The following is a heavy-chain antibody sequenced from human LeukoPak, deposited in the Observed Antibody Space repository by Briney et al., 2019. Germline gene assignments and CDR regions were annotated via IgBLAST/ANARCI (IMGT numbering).Heavy chain of an antibody. CDR2: IFSSGSTI. V-gene: IGHV3-48*01. Sequence: PGGSLRLSCAASGFTFSSYSMNWVRQAPGKGLEWVSYIFSSGSTIYYADSVKGRFTISRDNSKNTLYLQMNSLRAEDTAVYYCAKDLIWFGELGGPNDYWGQGTLVTVSS. CDR3: AKDLIWFGELGGPNDY. J-gene: IGHJ4*02. D-gene: IGHD3-10*01. CDR1: GFTFSSYS.